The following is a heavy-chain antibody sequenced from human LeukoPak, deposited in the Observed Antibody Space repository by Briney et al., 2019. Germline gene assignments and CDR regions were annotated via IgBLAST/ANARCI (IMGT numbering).Heavy chain of an antibody. J-gene: IGHJ4*02. D-gene: IGHD6-25*01. V-gene: IGHV3-23*01. Sequence: QPGGSLRLSCAASGFSVKFYAVTWVRQAPGKGLGWVSGISSDGDYTYYADSVKGRFTISRDISKNTLDLQMNSLRGDDTAIYYCVKLGGFVFKGFDYWGQGTPVTVSS. CDR3: VKLGGFVFKGFDY. CDR1: GFSVKFYA. CDR2: ISSDGDYT.